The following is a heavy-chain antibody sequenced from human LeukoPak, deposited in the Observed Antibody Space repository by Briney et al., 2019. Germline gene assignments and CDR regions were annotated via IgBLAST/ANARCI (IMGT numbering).Heavy chain of an antibody. Sequence: SETLSLTCAVYGGSFSGYYWSWIRQPPGKGLEWIGEINHSGSTNYNPSLKSRVTISVDTSKNQFSLKLSSVPAADMAVYYCARGSGSGSSLFKNWFDPWGQGTLVTVSS. CDR3: ARGSGSGSSLFKNWFDP. V-gene: IGHV4-34*01. CDR2: INHSGST. D-gene: IGHD3-10*01. J-gene: IGHJ5*02. CDR1: GGSFSGYY.